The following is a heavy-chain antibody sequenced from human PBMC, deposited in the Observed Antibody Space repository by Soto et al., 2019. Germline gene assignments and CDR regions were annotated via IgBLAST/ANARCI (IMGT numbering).Heavy chain of an antibody. CDR3: AKEKSRYDRSGYYRPDY. V-gene: IGHV1-69*06. Sequence: QVQLVQSGAEVKKPGSSVKVSCKSSGDTFSSYAISWVRQAPGQGLEWMGGIIPMLGTPSYAQKFQDRVTITADKFTSTAYMELCGLRSEDTAVYYCAKEKSRYDRSGYYRPDYWGQGTLVTVSS. J-gene: IGHJ4*02. D-gene: IGHD3-22*01. CDR1: GDTFSSYA. CDR2: IIPMLGTP.